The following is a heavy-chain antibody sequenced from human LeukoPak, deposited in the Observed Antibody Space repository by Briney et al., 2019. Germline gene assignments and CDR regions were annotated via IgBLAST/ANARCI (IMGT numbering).Heavy chain of an antibody. CDR1: GFTFSSYA. D-gene: IGHD2-2*01. CDR3: ANALLGYCSSTSCYL. V-gene: IGHV3-23*01. Sequence: GGSLRLSCAASGFTFSSYAMSWVRQAPGNGLEWVSAISGSGGSTYYADSVKGRFTISRDNSKNTLYLQMNSLRAEDTAVYYCANALLGYCSSTSCYLWGQGTLVTVSS. CDR2: ISGSGGST. J-gene: IGHJ5*02.